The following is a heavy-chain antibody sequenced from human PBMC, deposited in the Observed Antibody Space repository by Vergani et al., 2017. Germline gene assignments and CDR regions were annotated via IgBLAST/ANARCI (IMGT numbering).Heavy chain of an antibody. D-gene: IGHD2-2*01. J-gene: IGHJ4*02. CDR2: ISSDGGST. Sequence: EVQLLESGGGLVQPGGSLRLSCAASGFTFSTYAMTWVRQAPGKGLEWVSTISSDGGSTYYADSVKGRFTISRDNSKNTLSLQMNSLTAEDTAVYYCARDPAVPAAMGIDYWGQGTLVTVSS. CDR3: ARDPAVPAAMGIDY. CDR1: GFTFSTYA. V-gene: IGHV3-23*01.